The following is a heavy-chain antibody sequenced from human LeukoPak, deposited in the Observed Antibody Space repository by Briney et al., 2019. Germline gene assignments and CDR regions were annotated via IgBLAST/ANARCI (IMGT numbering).Heavy chain of an antibody. D-gene: IGHD6-6*01. CDR1: GGSISSSNW. V-gene: IGHV4-4*02. J-gene: IGHJ5*02. CDR3: ARDHYGGYSSSSTGSPSWFDP. CDR2: IYHSGST. Sequence: SETLSLTCAVSGGSISSSNWWSWVRQPPGKGLEWIGEIYHSGSTNYNPSLKSRVTISVDKSKNQFSLKLSSVTAADTAVYYCARDHYGGYSSSSTGSPSWFDPWGQGTLVTVSS.